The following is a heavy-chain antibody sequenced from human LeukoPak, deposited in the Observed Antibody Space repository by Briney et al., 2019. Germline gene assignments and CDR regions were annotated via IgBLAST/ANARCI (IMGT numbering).Heavy chain of an antibody. D-gene: IGHD3-10*01. J-gene: IGHJ6*03. V-gene: IGHV4-61*05. Sequence: PSETLSLTCTVSGGSISSSSYYWGWIRQPPGKGLEWIGYIYYSGSTNYNPSLKSRVTISVDTSKNQFSLKLSSVTAADTAVYYCARVQKVRLPGDNYYGSGSYYSYYYYYMDVWGKGTTVTISS. CDR2: IYYSGST. CDR3: ARVQKVRLPGDNYYGSGSYYSYYYYYMDV. CDR1: GGSISSSSYY.